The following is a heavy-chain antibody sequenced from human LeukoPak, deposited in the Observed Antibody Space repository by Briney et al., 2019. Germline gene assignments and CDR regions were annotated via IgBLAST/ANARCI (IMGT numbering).Heavy chain of an antibody. CDR1: GYTFTGYY. V-gene: IGHV1-2*02. Sequence: ASVKVSCKASGYTFTGYYMHWVRQAPGQGLEWMGWINPNSGGTNYAQKFQGRVTMTRDTSISTAYMELSRLRSDDTAVYYCARCGDTAMGLLGYGMDVWGKGTTVTVSS. D-gene: IGHD5-18*01. CDR3: ARCGDTAMGLLGYGMDV. CDR2: INPNSGGT. J-gene: IGHJ6*04.